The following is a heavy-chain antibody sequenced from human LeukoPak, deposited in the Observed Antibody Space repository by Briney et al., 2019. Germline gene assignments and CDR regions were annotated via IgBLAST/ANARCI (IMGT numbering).Heavy chain of an antibody. D-gene: IGHD1-26*01. J-gene: IGHJ4*02. CDR2: IKQDGSEK. CDR1: GFTFSSYW. Sequence: GGSLRLSCAASGFTFSSYWMSWVRQAPGKGLEWVANIKQDGSEKYYVDSVKGRFTISRDNAKNTLYLQMNSLGAEDTAVYYCARVYSGSYCDYWGQGTLVTVSS. CDR3: ARVYSGSYCDY. V-gene: IGHV3-7*01.